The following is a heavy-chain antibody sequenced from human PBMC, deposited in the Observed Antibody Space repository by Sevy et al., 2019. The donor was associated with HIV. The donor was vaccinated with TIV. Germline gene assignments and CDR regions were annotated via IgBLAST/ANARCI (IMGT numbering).Heavy chain of an antibody. CDR3: ARDTGGNRYGMDV. CDR2: IYSGGST. V-gene: IGHV3-53*01. D-gene: IGHD2-15*01. Sequence: GSLRLSCAASGFTVSSNYMSWVRQAPGKGPEWVSVIYSGGSTYYADSVKGRFTISRDNSKNTLYLQMNSRRAEDTAVYYCARDTGGNRYGMDVWGQGTTVTVSS. J-gene: IGHJ6*02. CDR1: GFTVSSNY.